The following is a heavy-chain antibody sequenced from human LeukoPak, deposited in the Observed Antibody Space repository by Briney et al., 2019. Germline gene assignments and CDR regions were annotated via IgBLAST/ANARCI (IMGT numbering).Heavy chain of an antibody. J-gene: IGHJ4*02. V-gene: IGHV1-2*02. Sequence: ASVKVSFKASGYTFTGYYMHWVRQAPGQGLEWMGWINPNSGGTNYAQKFQGRVTMTRDTSISTAYMELSRLRSDDTAVYYCARADRAHHNPSDYWGQGTLVTVSS. D-gene: IGHD1-1*01. CDR3: ARADRAHHNPSDY. CDR1: GYTFTGYY. CDR2: INPNSGGT.